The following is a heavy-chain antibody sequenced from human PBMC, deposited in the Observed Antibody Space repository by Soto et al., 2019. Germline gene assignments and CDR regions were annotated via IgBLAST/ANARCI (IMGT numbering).Heavy chain of an antibody. D-gene: IGHD1-26*01. Sequence: SETLSLTCAVSGGSFSGYYWSWIRQPPGKGLEWIGEIIHCGSTNYNPSLKSRVTISVDTSKNQFSLKLSSVTAADTAVYYCATSYSGSYYWFDPWGQGTLVTVSS. CDR2: IIHCGST. V-gene: IGHV4-34*12. CDR1: GGSFSGYY. CDR3: ATSYSGSYYWFDP. J-gene: IGHJ5*02.